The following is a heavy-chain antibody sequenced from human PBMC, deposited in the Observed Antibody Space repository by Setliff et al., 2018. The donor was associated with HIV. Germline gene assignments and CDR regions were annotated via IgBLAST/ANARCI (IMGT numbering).Heavy chain of an antibody. CDR1: GGSLNDYY. J-gene: IGHJ6*03. CDR3: ARDWNHYFYYMDV. CDR2: INHSGST. D-gene: IGHD1-1*01. V-gene: IGHV4-34*01. Sequence: SETLSLTCAVYGGSLNDYYWSWIRLPPGKGLEWIGEINHSGSTNYNPSLKSRVTISVDTSKNQFSRKLTSVTAADTAVYYCARDWNHYFYYMDVWGKGTTVTVS.